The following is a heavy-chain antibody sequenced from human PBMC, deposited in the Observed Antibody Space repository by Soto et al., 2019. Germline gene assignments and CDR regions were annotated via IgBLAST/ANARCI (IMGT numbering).Heavy chain of an antibody. Sequence: PGGSLRLSCAAPGFTFHTYTMNWVRQAPGKGLEWVSSISSRSSYIYYADSVKGRFTISRDDARNSLYLQMSGLRVEDTAVYYCAREEVSRPNTYHGLDVWGQGTTVTVSS. V-gene: IGHV3-21*01. CDR2: ISSRSSYI. CDR1: GFTFHTYT. CDR3: AREEVSRPNTYHGLDV. J-gene: IGHJ6*02.